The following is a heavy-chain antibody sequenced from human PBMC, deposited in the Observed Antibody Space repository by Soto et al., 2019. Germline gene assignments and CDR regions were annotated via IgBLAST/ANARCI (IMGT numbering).Heavy chain of an antibody. CDR1: GFTFSSYD. CDR2: IGTAGDT. V-gene: IGHV3-13*01. Sequence: LRLSCAASGFTFSSYDMHWVRQATGKGLEWVSAIGTAGDTYYPGSVKGRFTISRENAKNSLYLQMNSLRAGDTAVYHCARGAWFGELLPDAFDIWGQGTMVTVSS. D-gene: IGHD3-10*01. CDR3: ARGAWFGELLPDAFDI. J-gene: IGHJ3*02.